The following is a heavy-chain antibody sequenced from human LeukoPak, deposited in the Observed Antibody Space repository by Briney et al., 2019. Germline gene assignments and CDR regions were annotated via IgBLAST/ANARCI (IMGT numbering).Heavy chain of an antibody. CDR2: IYYSGST. CDR3: ARGGSGWYSHAFDI. J-gene: IGHJ3*02. Sequence: SETLSLTCTVSGGSISSYYWSWIRQPPGKGLEWIGYIYYSGSTNYNPSLKSRVTISVDTSKNQFSLKLSSVTAADTAVYYCARGGSGWYSHAFDIWGQGAMVTVSS. CDR1: GGSISSYY. D-gene: IGHD6-19*01. V-gene: IGHV4-59*01.